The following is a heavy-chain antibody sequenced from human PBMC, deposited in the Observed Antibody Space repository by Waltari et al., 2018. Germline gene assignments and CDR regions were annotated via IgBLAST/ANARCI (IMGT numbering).Heavy chain of an antibody. Sequence: QVQLVQSGAEVKKPGASVKVSCKASGYTFTSYGISWVRQAPGQGLEWMGWISAYNGNNNYAQKLQGRVTMTTDTSTSTAYMELRSLRSDDTAVYYCARDPHYDSSGYSNWFDPWGQGTLVTVSS. CDR2: ISAYNGNN. V-gene: IGHV1-18*01. CDR1: GYTFTSYG. CDR3: ARDPHYDSSGYSNWFDP. D-gene: IGHD3-22*01. J-gene: IGHJ5*02.